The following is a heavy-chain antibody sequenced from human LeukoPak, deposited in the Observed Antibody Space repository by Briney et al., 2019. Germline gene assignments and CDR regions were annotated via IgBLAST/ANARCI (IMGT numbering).Heavy chain of an antibody. Sequence: GRSLRLSCAASGFTFDDYAMHWVRQAPGKGLEWVSGISWSSGSIGYADSVKGRFTISRDNAKNSLYLQMNSLRAEDTALYYCAKDTGRIAVAVFYYYMDVWGKGTTVTVSS. CDR2: ISWSSGSI. J-gene: IGHJ6*03. D-gene: IGHD6-19*01. CDR1: GFTFDDYA. V-gene: IGHV3-9*01. CDR3: AKDTGRIAVAVFYYYMDV.